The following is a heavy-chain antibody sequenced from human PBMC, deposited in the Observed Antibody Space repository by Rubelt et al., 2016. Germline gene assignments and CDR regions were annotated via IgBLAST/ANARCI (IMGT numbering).Heavy chain of an antibody. J-gene: IGHJ4*02. Sequence: EVQLVESGGGSVQPGGSLRLSCAASGFTVSSNYMSWVRQAPGTGLEWVSVIYSGGSTYYADSVKGRFTIARGNSKNTLYLQMNSLRAEDTAVYYCARNWGFDYWGQGTLVTVSS. V-gene: IGHV3-66*01. CDR1: GFTVSSNY. CDR2: IYSGGST. D-gene: IGHD7-27*01. CDR3: ARNWGFDY.